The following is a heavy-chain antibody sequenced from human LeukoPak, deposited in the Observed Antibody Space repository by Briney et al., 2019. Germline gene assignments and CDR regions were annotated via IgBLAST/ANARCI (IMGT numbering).Heavy chain of an antibody. CDR3: ARERRDSNWALPRYFDL. D-gene: IGHD4-11*01. J-gene: IGHJ2*01. Sequence: SETLSLTCTVSGGSISSYYWSWIRQPPGKGLEWIGYIYYSGCTNYNPSLKSRVTISVDTSKNQFSLKLSSVTAADTAVYYCARERRDSNWALPRYFDLWGRGTLVTVSS. V-gene: IGHV4-59*01. CDR1: GGSISSYY. CDR2: IYYSGCT.